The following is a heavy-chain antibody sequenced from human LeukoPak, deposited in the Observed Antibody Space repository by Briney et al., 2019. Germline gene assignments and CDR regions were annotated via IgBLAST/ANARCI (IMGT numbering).Heavy chain of an antibody. Sequence: GGSLRLSCAASGFTFTTFWMSWVRQAPGKGLEWVANIKQDGSERYYVDSVKGRFTISRDNAKNTLYLQMNSLRAEDTAVYYCGALGVAVAGTLDYWGQGTLVTVSS. D-gene: IGHD6-19*01. CDR2: IKQDGSER. CDR3: GALGVAVAGTLDY. CDR1: GFTFTTFW. V-gene: IGHV3-7*01. J-gene: IGHJ4*02.